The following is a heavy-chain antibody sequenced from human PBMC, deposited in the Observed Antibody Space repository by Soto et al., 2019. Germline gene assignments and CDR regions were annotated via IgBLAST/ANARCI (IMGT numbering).Heavy chain of an antibody. CDR2: ISANSGNT. D-gene: IGHD6-25*01. Sequence: QVHLVQSGAEVKQPGASVKVSCKTSGYTFSVNGISWMRQAPGQGLEWMGWISANSGNTNYAQKFQGRVTLTTEASTTTAYTELTSLTSDDTAVYYCARQRNPGLDNWGQGTLVTVSS. J-gene: IGHJ4*02. V-gene: IGHV1-18*01. CDR3: ARQRNPGLDN. CDR1: GYTFSVNG.